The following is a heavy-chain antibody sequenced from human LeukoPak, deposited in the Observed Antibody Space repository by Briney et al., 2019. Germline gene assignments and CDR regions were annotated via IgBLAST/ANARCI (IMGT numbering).Heavy chain of an antibody. D-gene: IGHD1-26*01. CDR1: GFTFSSYW. J-gene: IGHJ3*02. Sequence: PGGSLRLSCAASGFTFSSYWMHWVRQAPGKGLVWVSRISTDGSSTTYADSVKGRFTISRDNAKNSLYLQMTSLRAEDTALFYCARVGTSYGAFDMWGQGTMVTVSS. CDR2: ISTDGSST. V-gene: IGHV3-74*01. CDR3: ARVGTSYGAFDM.